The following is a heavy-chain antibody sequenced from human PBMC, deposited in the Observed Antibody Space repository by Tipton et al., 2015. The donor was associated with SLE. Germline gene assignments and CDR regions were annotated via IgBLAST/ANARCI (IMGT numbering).Heavy chain of an antibody. D-gene: IGHD3-16*01. J-gene: IGHJ5*02. CDR3: ARVQAYEGFDP. CDR1: GGFISSSSYY. CDR2: IYYSGST. V-gene: IGHV4-39*07. Sequence: TLSLTCTVSGGFISSSSYYWGWIRQPPGKGLEWIGSIYYSGSTYYNPSLKSRVTISVDTSKNQFSLKLSSVTAADTAVYYCARVQAYEGFDPWGQGTLVTVSS.